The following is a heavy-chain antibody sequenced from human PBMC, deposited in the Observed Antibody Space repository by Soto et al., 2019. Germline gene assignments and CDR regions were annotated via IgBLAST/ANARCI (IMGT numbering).Heavy chain of an antibody. Sequence: SVTLSLTCGVYGGSFTGNYRSWIRQPPGKGLEWIGEVNDSGSTNFNPSLKSRVTISVDTSKKQFTLKLTSVTAADTAVYYCATDSATSYFGMDVWGHGTTVTVSS. D-gene: IGHD1-26*01. CDR1: GGSFTGNY. J-gene: IGHJ6*02. V-gene: IGHV4-34*01. CDR3: ATDSATSYFGMDV. CDR2: VNDSGST.